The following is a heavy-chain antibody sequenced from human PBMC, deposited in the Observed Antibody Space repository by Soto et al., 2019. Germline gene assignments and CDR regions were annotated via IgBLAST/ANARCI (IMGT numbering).Heavy chain of an antibody. CDR3: AAIGATGYYYYMDV. Sequence: SETLSLTCTVSGGSISSSSYYWGWIRQPPGKGLEWIGSIYYSGSTYYNPSLKSRVTISVDTSKNQFSLKLSSVTAADTAVYYCAAIGATGYYYYMDVWGKGTTVTVSS. D-gene: IGHD2-2*02. J-gene: IGHJ6*03. V-gene: IGHV4-39*01. CDR2: IYYSGST. CDR1: GGSISSSSYY.